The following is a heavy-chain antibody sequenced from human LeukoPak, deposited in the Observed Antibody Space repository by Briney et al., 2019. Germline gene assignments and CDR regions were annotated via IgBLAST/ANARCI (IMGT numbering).Heavy chain of an antibody. CDR2: ISWNSGSI. D-gene: IGHD3-10*01. V-gene: IGHV3-9*03. CDR1: GFTFDDYD. Sequence: GGSLRLSCAASGFTFDDYDMHWIRQAPGKGLEWVSGISWNSGSIGYADSVKGRFAISRDNAKNSLYLQMNSLRAEDMALYCCAKDGDYYGSGSHFDYWGQGTLVTVSS. CDR3: AKDGDYYGSGSHFDY. J-gene: IGHJ4*02.